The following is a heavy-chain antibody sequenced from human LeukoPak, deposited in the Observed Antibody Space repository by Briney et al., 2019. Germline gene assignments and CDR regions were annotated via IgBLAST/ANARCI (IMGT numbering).Heavy chain of an antibody. D-gene: IGHD3-16*02. CDR2: IYYSGST. V-gene: IGHV4-39*07. Sequence: SETLSLTCTVSGGSISSSSYYWGWIRQPPGKGLEWIGSIYYSGSTYYNPSLKSRVTISVDTSKNQFSLELSSVTAADTAVYYCARYRAESYYYYYMDVWGKGTTVTVSS. J-gene: IGHJ6*03. CDR3: ARYRAESYYYYYMDV. CDR1: GGSISSSSYY.